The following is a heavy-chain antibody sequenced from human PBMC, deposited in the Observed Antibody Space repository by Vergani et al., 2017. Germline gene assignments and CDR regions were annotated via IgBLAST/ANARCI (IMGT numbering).Heavy chain of an antibody. CDR3: ARFGQLPDFYFDY. V-gene: IGHV1-8*03. J-gene: IGHJ4*02. Sequence: QVPLVQSGTEVKKPGASVKVSCKTSGYAFTKYDINWVRQAPGQGLEWMGWINPKRGDTGYAQRWQGRISITRNIAMNTVYMELKSLRYEDTAVYYCARFGQLPDFYFDYWGQGTQVTVSS. CDR1: GYAFTKYD. CDR2: INPKRGDT. D-gene: IGHD2-2*01.